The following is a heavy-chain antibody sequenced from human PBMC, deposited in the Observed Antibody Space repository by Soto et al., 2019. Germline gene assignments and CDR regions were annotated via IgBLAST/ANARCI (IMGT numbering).Heavy chain of an antibody. CDR2: IVVGSGNT. J-gene: IGHJ4*02. CDR1: GYTFTGYY. Sequence: VKVSCKASGYTFTGYYMHWVRQARGQRLEWIGWIVVGSGNTNYAQKFQERVTITRDMSTSTAYMELSSLRSEDTAVYYCAANTYGDLYYFDYWGQGTLVTVSS. V-gene: IGHV1-58*02. D-gene: IGHD4-17*01. CDR3: AANTYGDLYYFDY.